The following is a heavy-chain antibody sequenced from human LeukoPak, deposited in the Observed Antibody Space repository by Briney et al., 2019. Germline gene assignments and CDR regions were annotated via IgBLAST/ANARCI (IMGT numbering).Heavy chain of an antibody. CDR2: IYFSGTT. CDR1: GGSISSGDFY. V-gene: IGHV4-30-4*01. J-gene: IGHJ4*02. D-gene: IGHD5-24*01. Sequence: SETLSLTCTVSGGSISSGDFYWSWVRQPPGKALEWIGYIYFSGTTYYNPPLKSRITMSVDTSKNQFSLKLSSVTAADTAMYYCARNTGWLQPFDYWGQGTLVTVSS. CDR3: ARNTGWLQPFDY.